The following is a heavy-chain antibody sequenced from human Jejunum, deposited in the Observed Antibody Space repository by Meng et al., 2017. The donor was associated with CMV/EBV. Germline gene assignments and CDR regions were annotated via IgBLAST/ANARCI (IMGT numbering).Heavy chain of an antibody. V-gene: IGHV1-18*01. D-gene: IGHD6-19*01. CDR1: GSTLTTFG. J-gene: IGHJ4*02. CDR3: ARDPSNTSGRYAYFDY. Sequence: VQLVQDGAEVKKPGASVEVSCKASGSTLTTFGINWVRQAPGQGLEWMGWISCYNGDTNYAQKLQGRVTMTTDTSTNTAYMVLRGLRSDDTAVYYCARDPSNTSGRYAYFDYWGQGTLVTVSS. CDR2: ISCYNGDT.